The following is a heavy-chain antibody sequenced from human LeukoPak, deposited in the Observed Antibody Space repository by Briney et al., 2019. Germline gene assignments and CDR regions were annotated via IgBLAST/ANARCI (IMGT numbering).Heavy chain of an antibody. V-gene: IGHV3-21*01. Sequence: GGSLRLSCAASGFTFSSYSMNWVRQAPGKGLEWVSSISSSSYIYYVDSVKGRFTISRDNAKNSLYLQMNSLRAEDTAVYYCARDPRGERELYYYYGMDVWGKGTTVTVSS. J-gene: IGHJ6*04. CDR2: ISSSSYI. CDR1: GFTFSSYS. CDR3: ARDPRGERELYYYYGMDV. D-gene: IGHD1-26*01.